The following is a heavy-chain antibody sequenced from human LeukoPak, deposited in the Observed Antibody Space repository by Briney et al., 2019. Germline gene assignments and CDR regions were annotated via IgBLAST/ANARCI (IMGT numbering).Heavy chain of an antibody. J-gene: IGHJ6*03. CDR3: AKGGGYEAQYYYYYLDV. V-gene: IGHV3-30*02. CDR2: IRFDGSNK. Sequence: GGSLRLSCAASGFTFSGYGMHWVRQAPGKGLEWVAFIRFDGSNKYYADSVKGRFTISRDNSKNTLYLQMKSLRAEDTAVYYCAKGGGYEAQYYYYYLDVWGKGTTVTISS. CDR1: GFTFSGYG. D-gene: IGHD5-12*01.